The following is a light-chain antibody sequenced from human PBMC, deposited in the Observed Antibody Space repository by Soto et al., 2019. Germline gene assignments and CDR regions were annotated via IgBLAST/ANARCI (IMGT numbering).Light chain of an antibody. V-gene: IGLV2-23*01. CDR2: EGD. J-gene: IGLJ1*01. CDR3: CSFARSSTFYV. CDR1: SSDVGSSNL. Sequence: QSALTQTASVSGSPGQSITISCSGTSSDVGSSNLVSWYQQCPGKAPKLIIFEGDRRPSGVSGRFSGSKSGNTASLTISGLQAEDEADYYCCSFARSSTFYVFGTGTKVTVL.